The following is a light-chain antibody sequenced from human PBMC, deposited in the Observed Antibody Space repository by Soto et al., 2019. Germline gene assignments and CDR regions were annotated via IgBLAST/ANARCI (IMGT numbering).Light chain of an antibody. CDR1: LCVSSF. CDR3: QQRSNWPPGVT. Sequence: ENFFAQAPATLSLSPGEKANVSRRSSLCVSSFLAWYQLKPGQAPRLLNYDASNRATGIPARFSGSGSGTDFTLTISSLEPEDFAVYYCQQRSNWPPGVTFGQGTRLEIK. CDR2: DAS. J-gene: IGKJ5*01. V-gene: IGKV3-11*01.